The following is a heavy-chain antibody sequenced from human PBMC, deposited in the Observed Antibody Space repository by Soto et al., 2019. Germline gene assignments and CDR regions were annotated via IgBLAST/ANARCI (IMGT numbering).Heavy chain of an antibody. D-gene: IGHD6-6*01. J-gene: IGHJ6*02. CDR3: AKDFEYSSSSRHYYYYGMDV. CDR1: GFTFSSYG. Sequence: QVQLVESGGGVVQPGRSLRLSCAASGFTFSSYGMHWVRQAPGKGLEWVAVISYDGSNKYYADSVKGRFTISRDNSKNTLYLQMNSLRAEDTAVYYCAKDFEYSSSSRHYYYYGMDVWGQGTTVTVSS. V-gene: IGHV3-30*18. CDR2: ISYDGSNK.